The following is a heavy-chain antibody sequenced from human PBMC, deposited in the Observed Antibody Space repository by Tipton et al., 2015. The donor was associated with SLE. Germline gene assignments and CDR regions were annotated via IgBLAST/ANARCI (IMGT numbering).Heavy chain of an antibody. D-gene: IGHD3-22*01. CDR1: GGSISSSSYY. CDR3: ARVEGYYYDSSGPRD. CDR2: INHSGST. Sequence: LRLSCTVSGGSISSSSYYWGWIRQPPGKGLEWIGEINHSGSTNYIPSLKSRVTISVDTSKNQFSLKLSSVTAADTAVYYCARVEGYYYDSSGPRDWGQGTLVTASS. J-gene: IGHJ4*02. V-gene: IGHV4-39*07.